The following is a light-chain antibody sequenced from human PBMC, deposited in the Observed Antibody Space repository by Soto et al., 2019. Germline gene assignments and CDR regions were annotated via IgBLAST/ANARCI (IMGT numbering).Light chain of an antibody. V-gene: IGLV2-11*01. CDR3: CSYAGSNTHYV. CDR2: EVS. Sequence: QSALTQPRSVSGSPGQSVTVSCTGTSSGVGYYNSVSWYQQHPGKVPKLIIYEVSERPSGVPARFSGSKSGNTASLTISGLQAEDEADYYCCSYAGSNTHYVFGTGTQLTVL. J-gene: IGLJ1*01. CDR1: SSGVGYYNS.